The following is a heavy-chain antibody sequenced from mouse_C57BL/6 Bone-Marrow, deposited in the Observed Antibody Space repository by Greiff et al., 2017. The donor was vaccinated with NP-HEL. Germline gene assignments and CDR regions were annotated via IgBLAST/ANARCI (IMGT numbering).Heavy chain of an antibody. V-gene: IGHV5-17*01. D-gene: IGHD1-1*01. CDR1: GFTFSDYG. Sequence: EVHLVESGGGLVKPGGSLKLSCAASGFTFSDYGMHWVRQAPEKGLEWVAYISSGSSTIYYADTVKGRFPISRDNAKNTLFLQMTSLRSEDTAMYYCARNPYYGSSPYYAMDYWGQGTSVTVSS. CDR3: ARNPYYGSSPYYAMDY. CDR2: ISSGSSTI. J-gene: IGHJ4*01.